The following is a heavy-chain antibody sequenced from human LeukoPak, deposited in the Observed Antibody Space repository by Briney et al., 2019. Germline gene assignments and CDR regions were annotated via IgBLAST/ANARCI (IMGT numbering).Heavy chain of an antibody. CDR2: IYYSGST. Sequence: SETLSLTCTVSGGSISSYYWSWIRQPPGKGLEWIGYIYYSGSTNYNPSLKSRVTISVDTSKNQFSLKLSSVTAADTAVYYCAREHNWHFDLWGRGTLVTVSS. CDR1: GGSISSYY. V-gene: IGHV4-59*01. J-gene: IGHJ2*01. CDR3: AREHNWHFDL.